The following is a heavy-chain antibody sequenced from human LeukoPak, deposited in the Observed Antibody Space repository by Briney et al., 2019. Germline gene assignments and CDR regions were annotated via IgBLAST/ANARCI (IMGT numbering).Heavy chain of an antibody. D-gene: IGHD4-17*01. V-gene: IGHV4-61*03. CDR1: GVSISSSSYY. CDR2: IYYSGST. CDR3: ARGDGDYGWFDP. J-gene: IGHJ5*02. Sequence: PSETLSLTCTVSGVSISSSSYYWGWIRQPPGKGLEWIGYIYYSGSTNYNPSLKSRVTISVDTSKNHFSLKLSSVTAADTAVYYCARGDGDYGWFDPWGQGTLVTVSS.